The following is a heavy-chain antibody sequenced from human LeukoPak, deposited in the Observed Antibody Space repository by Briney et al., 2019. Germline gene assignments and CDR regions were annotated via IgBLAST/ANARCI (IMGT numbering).Heavy chain of an antibody. CDR3: ARDLARGPDY. CDR1: GFTFSSYW. D-gene: IGHD3-16*01. Sequence: PGGSLRLSCVASGFTFSSYWMSWVRQAPGKGLEWVSLIYSGGGTYYADSVKGRFTISRDNSKNTLYLQMNSLRAEDTAVYYCARDLARGPDYWGQGTLVTVSS. CDR2: IYSGGGT. V-gene: IGHV3-66*01. J-gene: IGHJ4*02.